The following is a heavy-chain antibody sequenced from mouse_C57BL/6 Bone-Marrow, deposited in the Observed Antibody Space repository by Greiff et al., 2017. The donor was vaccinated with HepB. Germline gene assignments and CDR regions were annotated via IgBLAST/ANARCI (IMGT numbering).Heavy chain of an antibody. CDR2: ISDGGSYT. V-gene: IGHV5-4*01. CDR3: AREGGTTVPYYFDY. CDR1: GFTFSSYA. J-gene: IGHJ2*01. Sequence: EVQGVESGGGLVKPGGSLKLSCAASGFTFSSYAMSWVRQTPEKRLEWVATISDGGSYTYYPDNVKGRFTISRDNAKNNLYLQMSHLKSEDTAMYYCAREGGTTVPYYFDYWGQGTTRTVSS. D-gene: IGHD1-1*01.